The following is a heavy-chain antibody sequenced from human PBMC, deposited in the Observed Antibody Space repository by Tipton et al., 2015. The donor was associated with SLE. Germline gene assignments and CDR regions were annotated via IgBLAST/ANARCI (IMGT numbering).Heavy chain of an antibody. CDR1: NGSFSGFY. Sequence: TLSLTCAVYNGSFSGFYWNWIRQSPGKGLEWIGEISHSGNTNYNPSLKSRATISVDSSNNHFSLELSSVTAADTAVYYCARGGWGAFDIWGQGTMVTVSS. D-gene: IGHD3-16*01. V-gene: IGHV4-34*01. CDR3: ARGGWGAFDI. J-gene: IGHJ3*02. CDR2: ISHSGNT.